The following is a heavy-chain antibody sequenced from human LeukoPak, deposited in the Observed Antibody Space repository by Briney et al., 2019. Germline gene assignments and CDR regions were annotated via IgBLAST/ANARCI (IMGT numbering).Heavy chain of an antibody. CDR2: IYSGGST. CDR1: GFTVSSNY. D-gene: IGHD4-17*01. Sequence: PGGSLRLSCAASGFTVSSNYMSWVRQAPGKGLEWVSVIYSGGSTYYADSVKGRFTISRDNSKNTLYLQMNSLRAEDTAVYYCAKDSWAVTTENWGQGTLVTVSS. J-gene: IGHJ4*02. CDR3: AKDSWAVTTEN. V-gene: IGHV3-53*01.